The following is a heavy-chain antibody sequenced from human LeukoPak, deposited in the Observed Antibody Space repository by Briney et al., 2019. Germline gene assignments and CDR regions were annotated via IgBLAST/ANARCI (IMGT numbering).Heavy chain of an antibody. CDR2: IKQDGSEK. J-gene: IGHJ4*02. V-gene: IGHV3-7*01. D-gene: IGHD3-22*01. CDR3: ARNTRGYYSDY. Sequence: GGSLRLSCAASGFTFSSYWMSWARQAPGKGLEWVANIKQDGSEKYYVDSVKGRFTISRDNAKNSLYLQMNSLRAEDTAVYYCARNTRGYYSDYWGQGTLVTVSS. CDR1: GFTFSSYW.